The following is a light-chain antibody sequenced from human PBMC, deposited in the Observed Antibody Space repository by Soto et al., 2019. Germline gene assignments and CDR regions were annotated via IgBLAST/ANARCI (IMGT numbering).Light chain of an antibody. CDR2: DVS. CDR3: QQYDNYDIT. Sequence: DIQMTQSPSSLSASVVDTVTITCQASQYINKFLNWYQQKPGKAPKLLIYDVSNLETGVPSRFSGSGSETHFTLTINSLQPEDIATYYCQQYDNYDITFGQGTRLEIK. J-gene: IGKJ5*01. CDR1: QYINKF. V-gene: IGKV1-33*01.